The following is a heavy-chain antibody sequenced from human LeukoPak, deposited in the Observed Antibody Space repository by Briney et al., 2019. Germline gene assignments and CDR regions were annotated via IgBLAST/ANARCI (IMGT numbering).Heavy chain of an antibody. V-gene: IGHV1-8*01. D-gene: IGHD6-19*01. J-gene: IGHJ5*02. CDR3: AREIRGIAVAANWFDP. CDR1: GYTFTSYD. Sequence: ASVKVSCKASGYTFTSYDINWVRQATGQGLEWMGWMNPNSGNTGYAQKFQGRVTMTRNTSISTAYMELSSLRSEDTAVYYCAREIRGIAVAANWFDPWGQGTLVTVSS. CDR2: MNPNSGNT.